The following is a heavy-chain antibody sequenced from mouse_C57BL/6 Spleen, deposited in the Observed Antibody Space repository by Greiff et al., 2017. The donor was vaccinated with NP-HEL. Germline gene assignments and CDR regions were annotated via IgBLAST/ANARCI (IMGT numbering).Heavy chain of an antibody. J-gene: IGHJ3*01. CDR1: GYTFTSYW. Sequence: QVQLKQPGAELVRPGSSVKLSCKASGYTFTSYWMHWVKQRPIQGLEWIGNIDPSDSETHYNQKFKDKATLTVDKSSSTAYMQLSSLTSEDSAVYYCARSVYSNWTWFAYWGQGTLVTVSA. CDR3: ARSVYSNWTWFAY. V-gene: IGHV1-52*01. CDR2: IDPSDSET. D-gene: IGHD2-5*01.